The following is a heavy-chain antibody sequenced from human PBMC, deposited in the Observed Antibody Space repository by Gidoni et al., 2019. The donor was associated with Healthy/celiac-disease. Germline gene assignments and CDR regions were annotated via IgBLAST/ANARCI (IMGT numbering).Heavy chain of an antibody. V-gene: IGHV3-21*01. CDR3: AREAAAAAFDP. CDR2: ISSSSSYI. J-gene: IGHJ5*02. CDR1: GFTFSSYS. Sequence: EVQLVESGGGLGKPGGSLSLSCAASGFTFSSYSMNWVRQAPGKGLDWVSSISSSSSYIYYADSVKGRFTISRDNAKNSLYLQMNSLRAEDTAVYYCAREAAAAAFDPWGQGTLVTVSS. D-gene: IGHD6-13*01.